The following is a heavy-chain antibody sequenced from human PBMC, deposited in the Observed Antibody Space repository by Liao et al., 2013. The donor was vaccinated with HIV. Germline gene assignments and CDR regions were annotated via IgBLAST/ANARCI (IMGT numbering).Heavy chain of an antibody. CDR1: GGSFSAYY. V-gene: IGHV4-34*01. CDR3: ARGKLVVRGWFDP. D-gene: IGHD3-22*01. Sequence: QVQLQQWGAGLLKPSETLSLTCAVYGGSFSAYYWSWIRQPPGKGLEWIGEINHGGSTNYNPSLKSRVTLSVDTSKNQFSLKLSSVTAADTAVYYCARGKLVVRGWFDPWGQGTLVTLSS. CDR2: INHGGST. J-gene: IGHJ5*02.